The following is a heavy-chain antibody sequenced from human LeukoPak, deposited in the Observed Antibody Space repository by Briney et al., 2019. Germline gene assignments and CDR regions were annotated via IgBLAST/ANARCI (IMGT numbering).Heavy chain of an antibody. V-gene: IGHV3-49*03. CDR3: TRDGDIVVVVAAPREDSDAFDI. Sequence: GGSLRLSCTASGFTFGDYAMSWFRQAPGKGLEWVGFIRSKAYGGTTEYAASVKGRFTISRDDPKSIAYLQMNSLKTEDTAVYYCTRDGDIVVVVAAPREDSDAFDIWGQGTMVTVSS. CDR2: IRSKAYGGTT. CDR1: GFTFGDYA. D-gene: IGHD2-15*01. J-gene: IGHJ3*02.